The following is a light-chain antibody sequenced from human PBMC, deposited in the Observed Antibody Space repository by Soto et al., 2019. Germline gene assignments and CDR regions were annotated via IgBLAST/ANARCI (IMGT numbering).Light chain of an antibody. CDR1: QSVSSSY. CDR2: GAS. J-gene: IGKJ1*01. Sequence: EIVLTQSPGTLSLSPGERATLSCRASQSVSSSYLAWYQQKPGQAPRLLIYGASSRATGIPDRFSGSGSGTAFTLTISRLETEDFAVYYCQQYGSSLWTFGQGTKVEIK. V-gene: IGKV3-20*01. CDR3: QQYGSSLWT.